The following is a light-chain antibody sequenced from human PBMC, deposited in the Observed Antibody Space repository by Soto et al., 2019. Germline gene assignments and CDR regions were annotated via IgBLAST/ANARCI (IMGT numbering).Light chain of an antibody. Sequence: QSVLTQPPSASETPGQRVTISCSGSSSNIGSNTVNWYQQLPGTTPKLLIYSDNQRPSGVPDRFSGSKSGTSASLAISGLQSEDEAHYYCASWDDSLSVVFGGGTKLTVL. J-gene: IGLJ2*01. CDR1: SSNIGSNT. CDR2: SDN. CDR3: ASWDDSLSVV. V-gene: IGLV1-44*01.